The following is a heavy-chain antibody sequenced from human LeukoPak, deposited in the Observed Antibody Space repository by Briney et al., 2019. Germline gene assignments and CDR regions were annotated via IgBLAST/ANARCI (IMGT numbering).Heavy chain of an antibody. V-gene: IGHV3-23*01. Sequence: PGGSLRLSCAASGFTVSSNYMSWVRQAPGKGLELVSTISGSGGSTYYADSVKGRFTISRDSSKNTLHLQMNSLRVEDTAVYYCAKDPVENGYSGYLLRYFDYWGQGTLVTVSS. CDR2: ISGSGGST. D-gene: IGHD5-12*01. CDR1: GFTVSSNY. J-gene: IGHJ4*02. CDR3: AKDPVENGYSGYLLRYFDY.